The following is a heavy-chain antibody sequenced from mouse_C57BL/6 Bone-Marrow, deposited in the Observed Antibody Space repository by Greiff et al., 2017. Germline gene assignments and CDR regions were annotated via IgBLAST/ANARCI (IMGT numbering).Heavy chain of an antibody. Sequence: EVQLKQSGPELVKPGASVKLSCTASGYYINDYYMNWVKQSPEKSLEWIGAINPSNGGTTYNPKFKAKATLTVDKSSSTAYMQLKSLTAEYSGVDYSARSYNAIDYWGQGTLVTVSS. CDR2: INPSNGGT. D-gene: IGHD2-12*01. CDR1: GYYINDYY. V-gene: IGHV1-42*01. CDR3: ARSYNAIDY. J-gene: IGHJ4*01.